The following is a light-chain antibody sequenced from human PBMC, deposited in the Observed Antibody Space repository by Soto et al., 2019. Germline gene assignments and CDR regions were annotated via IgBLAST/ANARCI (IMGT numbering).Light chain of an antibody. CDR2: SAS. Sequence: DIQMTQSPSFLSASAGDRVTIVCRASQSVSNFLHWYQQKPGRAPKLLIYSASKLESGVPSRFGGIGPGTNFTLTVSRLQPEDFGTYYCQQSYRNPRTFGLGTKVDIK. CDR3: QQSYRNPRT. V-gene: IGKV1-39*01. J-gene: IGKJ1*01. CDR1: QSVSNF.